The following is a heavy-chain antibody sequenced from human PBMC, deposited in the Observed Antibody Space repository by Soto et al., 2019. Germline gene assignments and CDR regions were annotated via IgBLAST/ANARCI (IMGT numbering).Heavy chain of an antibody. CDR2: IRSKANSYAT. CDR3: TSDVSWYGWFDP. D-gene: IGHD6-13*01. CDR1: GFTFSGSA. J-gene: IGHJ5*02. Sequence: EVQLVESGGGLVQPGGSLKLSCAASGFTFSGSAMHWVRQASGKGLEWVGRIRSKANSYATAYAASVKGRFTITRDDSKHTAYLQMNSLKTEDTAVYYCTSDVSWYGWFDPWGQGTLVTVSS. V-gene: IGHV3-73*02.